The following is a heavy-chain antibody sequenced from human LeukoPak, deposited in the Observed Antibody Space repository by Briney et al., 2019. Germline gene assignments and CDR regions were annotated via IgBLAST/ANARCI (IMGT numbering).Heavy chain of an antibody. V-gene: IGHV3-74*01. Sequence: GGSLRLSCAASGFTFSSYWMHWVRQAPGKGLVWVSRINSDGSSTSYADSVKGRFTISRDNAKNTLYLQTNSLRAEDTAVYYCARGYGSSRGWYWGQGTLVTVSS. CDR3: ARGYGSSRGWY. CDR2: INSDGSST. J-gene: IGHJ4*02. D-gene: IGHD6-6*01. CDR1: GFTFSSYW.